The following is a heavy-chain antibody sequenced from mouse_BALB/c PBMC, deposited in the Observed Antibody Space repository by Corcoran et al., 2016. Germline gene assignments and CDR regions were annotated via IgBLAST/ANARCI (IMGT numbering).Heavy chain of an antibody. J-gene: IGHJ2*01. D-gene: IGHD2-1*01. Sequence: QVTLNESGPGILQPSQTLSLTCSFSGFSLSTSGMGVSWIRQPSGKGLEWLAHIYWDDDKRYNPSLKSRLTISKDTSRNQVFLKITSVYTADTATYYCARRTPYGNFDSWGQVTTLTVSS. CDR2: IYWDDDK. CDR3: ARRTPYGNFDS. CDR1: GFSLSTSGMG. V-gene: IGHV8-12*01.